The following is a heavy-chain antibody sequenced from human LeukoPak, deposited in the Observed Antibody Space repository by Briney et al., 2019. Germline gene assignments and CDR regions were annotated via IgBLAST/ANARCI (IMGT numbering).Heavy chain of an antibody. CDR1: GGSISSGDYY. V-gene: IGHV4-30-4*08. Sequence: PSQTLSLTCTVSGGSISSGDYYWSWIRQPPGKGLEWIGYIYYSGSTYYNPSLKSRVTISVDTSKNQFSLKLSSVTAADTAVYYCARGEELRWSLGIWGQGTMVTVSS. CDR2: IYYSGST. CDR3: ARGEELRWSLGI. D-gene: IGHD4-23*01. J-gene: IGHJ3*02.